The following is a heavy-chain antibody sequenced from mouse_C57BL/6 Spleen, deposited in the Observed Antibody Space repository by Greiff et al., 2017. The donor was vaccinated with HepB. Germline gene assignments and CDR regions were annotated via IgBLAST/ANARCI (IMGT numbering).Heavy chain of an antibody. D-gene: IGHD1-1*01. V-gene: IGHV5-12*01. Sequence: EVKLMESGGGLVQPGGSLKLSCAASGFTFSDYYMYWVRQTPEKRLEWVAYISNGGGSTYYPDTVKGRFTISRDNAKNTLYLQMSRLKSEDTAMYYCARGPLLWGQGTSVTVSS. J-gene: IGHJ4*01. CDR3: ARGPLL. CDR2: ISNGGGST. CDR1: GFTFSDYY.